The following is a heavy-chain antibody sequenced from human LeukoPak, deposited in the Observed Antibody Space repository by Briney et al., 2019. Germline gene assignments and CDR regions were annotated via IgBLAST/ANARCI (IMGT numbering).Heavy chain of an antibody. D-gene: IGHD1-1*01. Sequence: PSETLSLTCTVSGGSISSGGYYWSWIRQHPGKSLEWIGYIYYSGSTYYNPSLKSRVTISVDTSKNQFSLKLTSVTAADTAVYYCARPLGQGNEYGMDVWGQGTTVTVSS. CDR2: IYYSGST. V-gene: IGHV4-31*03. CDR3: ARPLGQGNEYGMDV. J-gene: IGHJ6*02. CDR1: GGSISSGGYY.